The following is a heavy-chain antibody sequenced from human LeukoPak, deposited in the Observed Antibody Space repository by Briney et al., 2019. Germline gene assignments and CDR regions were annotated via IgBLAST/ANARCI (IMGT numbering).Heavy chain of an antibody. CDR2: IWYDGSNE. J-gene: IGHJ4*02. CDR1: GFTFGSYG. Sequence: GGSLRLSCAASGFTFGSYGMHWVRQAPGKGLEWVAVIWYDGSNEYYADSVEGRFAISRDNSKDTLYLQMNSLRAEDTAVYYCARDREAAADLGYWGQGTLVIVSS. CDR3: ARDREAAADLGY. D-gene: IGHD6-13*01. V-gene: IGHV3-33*01.